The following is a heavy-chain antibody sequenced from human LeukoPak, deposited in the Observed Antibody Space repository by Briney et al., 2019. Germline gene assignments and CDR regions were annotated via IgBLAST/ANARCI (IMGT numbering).Heavy chain of an antibody. CDR2: IYTSGST. CDR3: ARDLAYGSGMGYFDY. D-gene: IGHD3-10*01. CDR1: XXSISSYY. Sequence: PAEXLCLTCTXSXXSISSYYWSWIRQPAGKGLEWVARIYTSGSTNYNPSLKSRVTMSVDTPKNQFSLKLSSVTAADTAVYYCARDLAYGSGMGYFDYWGQGTLVTVSS. V-gene: IGHV4-4*07. J-gene: IGHJ4*02.